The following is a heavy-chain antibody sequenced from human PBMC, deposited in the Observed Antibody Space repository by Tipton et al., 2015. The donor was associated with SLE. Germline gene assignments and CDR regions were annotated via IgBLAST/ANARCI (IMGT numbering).Heavy chain of an antibody. J-gene: IGHJ5*02. CDR1: GGSISSSSYY. CDR3: ASGGVTGDSNWFDP. CDR2: IYYSGST. Sequence: LRLSCTVSGGSISSSSYYWGWIRQPPGKGLEWTGSIYYSGSTNYNPSLKSRVTISVDTSKNQFSLKLSSVTAADTAVYYCASGGVTGDSNWFDPWGQGTLVTVSS. V-gene: IGHV4-39*07. D-gene: IGHD7-27*01.